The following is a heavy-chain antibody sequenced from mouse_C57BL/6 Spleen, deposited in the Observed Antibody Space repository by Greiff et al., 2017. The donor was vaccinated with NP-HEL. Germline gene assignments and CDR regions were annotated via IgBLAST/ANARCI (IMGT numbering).Heavy chain of an antibody. V-gene: IGHV1-18*01. Sequence: EVKLQESGPELVKPGASVKIPCKASGYTFTDYNMDWVKQSHGKSLEWIGDINPNNGGTIYNQKFKGKATLTVDKSSSTAYMELRSLTSEDTAVYYCARGGIYYDYDGFAYWGQGTLVTVSA. D-gene: IGHD2-4*01. CDR2: INPNNGGT. CDR3: ARGGIYYDYDGFAY. CDR1: GYTFTDYN. J-gene: IGHJ3*01.